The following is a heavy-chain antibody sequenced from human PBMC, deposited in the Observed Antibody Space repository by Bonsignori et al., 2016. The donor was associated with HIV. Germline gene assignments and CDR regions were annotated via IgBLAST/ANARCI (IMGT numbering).Heavy chain of an antibody. D-gene: IGHD5-24*01. Sequence: WIRQPPGKGLEWVANIREDGSEKYYVDSVKGRFTISRDNAKNSLYLQMNSLRAEDTAVYYCARGGYKYFDYWGQGTLVTVSS. CDR2: IREDGSEK. V-gene: IGHV3-7*03. CDR3: ARGGYKYFDY. J-gene: IGHJ4*02.